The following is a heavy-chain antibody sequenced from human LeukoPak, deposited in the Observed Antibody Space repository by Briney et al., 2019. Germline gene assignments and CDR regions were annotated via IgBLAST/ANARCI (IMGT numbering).Heavy chain of an antibody. Sequence: GGSLRLSCAASGFTFSSYSMNWVRQAPGKGLEWVSCISSSSSYIYYADSVKGRFTISRDNAKNSLYLQMNSLRAEDTAVYYCARVLAGVATIGYYFDYWGQGTLVTVSS. CDR3: ARVLAGVATIGYYFDY. CDR2: ISSSSSYI. D-gene: IGHD5-12*01. V-gene: IGHV3-21*01. J-gene: IGHJ4*02. CDR1: GFTFSSYS.